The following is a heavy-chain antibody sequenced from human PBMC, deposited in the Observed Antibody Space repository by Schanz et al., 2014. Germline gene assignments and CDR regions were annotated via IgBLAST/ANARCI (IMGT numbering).Heavy chain of an antibody. V-gene: IGHV3-11*06. Sequence: QVHLVESRGGLVKPGGSLTLSCAASGFTFSDYYMSWIRQAPGKGLEWVSYISSSSNYASYADPMKGRFTISRDNAKSSISLQMKSLRAEDTDVYYCARDGAGRAPDAFDIWGQGTMVTVSS. J-gene: IGHJ3*02. D-gene: IGHD1-26*01. CDR1: GFTFSDYY. CDR3: ARDGAGRAPDAFDI. CDR2: ISSSSNYA.